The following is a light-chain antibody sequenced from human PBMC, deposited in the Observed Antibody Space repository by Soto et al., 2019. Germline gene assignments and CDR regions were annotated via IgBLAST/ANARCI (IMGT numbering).Light chain of an antibody. CDR2: GNS. J-gene: IGLJ1*01. CDR1: SSNIGAGYD. Sequence: QPVLTQPPSVSGAPGQRVTISCTGSSSNIGAGYDVNWYQLLPGTAPKLLIYGNSNRPSGVPDRFSGSKSGTSASLAITGLQAEDEADYYCQSYDSTLSGYVFGTGTKLTVL. V-gene: IGLV1-40*01. CDR3: QSYDSTLSGYV.